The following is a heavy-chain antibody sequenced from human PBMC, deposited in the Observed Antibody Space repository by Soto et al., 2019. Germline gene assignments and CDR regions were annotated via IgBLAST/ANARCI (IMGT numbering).Heavy chain of an antibody. Sequence: LRLSCAASGFTFNIYAMSWVRQAPGKGLEWVSGISGSGDRTHFVDSLKGRFTISRDNVKNTLYLQMNSLRAEDTAVYYCAKASTYEYVWGSFRYYFDHWGQGAMVTVS. CDR1: GFTFNIYA. V-gene: IGHV3-23*01. CDR3: AKASTYEYVWGSFRYYFDH. D-gene: IGHD3-16*02. J-gene: IGHJ4*02. CDR2: ISGSGDRT.